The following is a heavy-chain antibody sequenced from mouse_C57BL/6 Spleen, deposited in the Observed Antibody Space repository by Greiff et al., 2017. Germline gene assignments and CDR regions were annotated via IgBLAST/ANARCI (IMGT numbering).Heavy chain of an antibody. Sequence: QVQLQQSGAELVRPGASVKLSCKASGYTFTDYYINWVKQRPGQGLEWIARIYPGSGNTYYNEKFKGKATLTAEKSSSTAYMQLSSLTSEDSAVXFCARGDSSGYDDDWGKGTTLTVSS. J-gene: IGHJ2*01. CDR1: GYTFTDYY. CDR3: ARGDSSGYDDD. D-gene: IGHD3-2*02. CDR2: IYPGSGNT. V-gene: IGHV1-76*01.